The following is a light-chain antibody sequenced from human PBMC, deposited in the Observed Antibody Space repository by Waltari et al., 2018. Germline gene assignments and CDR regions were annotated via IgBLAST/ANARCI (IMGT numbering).Light chain of an antibody. Sequence: NFMLTQPHSVSESPGKTVTISCTRSSGSISSNYVHGSQQRPGSAPSSVIYEDNQRPSGVPDRFSGSIDSCSNSASLTISGLKTEDEADYYCQSYDSSNHVVFGGGTKLTVL. CDR1: SGSISSNY. V-gene: IGLV6-57*03. CDR2: EDN. J-gene: IGLJ2*01. CDR3: QSYDSSNHVV.